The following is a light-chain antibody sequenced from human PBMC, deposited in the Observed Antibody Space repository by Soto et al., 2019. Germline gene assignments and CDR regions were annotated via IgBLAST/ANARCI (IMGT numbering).Light chain of an antibody. CDR1: QSVSSN. CDR3: QQYNLGLTWT. CDR2: GAS. Sequence: EIVMTQSPATLSVSPGERATLSCRASQSVSSNLAWYQQKPGQAPRLLIYGASTRATGIPARFSGSGSGTEFTLTISSLQSEDFAVYYCQQYNLGLTWTFGQGTKVEIK. J-gene: IGKJ1*01. V-gene: IGKV3-15*01.